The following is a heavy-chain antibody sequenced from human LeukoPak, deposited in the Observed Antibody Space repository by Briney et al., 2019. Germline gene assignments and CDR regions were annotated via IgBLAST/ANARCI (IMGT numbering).Heavy chain of an antibody. D-gene: IGHD5-24*01. CDR2: IYYSGST. Sequence: SETLSLTCTVSGGSISSSSYYWGWIRQPPGKGLEWIGSIYYSGSTYYNPSLKSRVTISVDTSKNQFSLKLSSVTAADTAVYYCASWRDGYNLISDAFDIWGQGTMVTVSS. V-gene: IGHV4-39*01. CDR3: ASWRDGYNLISDAFDI. J-gene: IGHJ3*02. CDR1: GGSISSSSYY.